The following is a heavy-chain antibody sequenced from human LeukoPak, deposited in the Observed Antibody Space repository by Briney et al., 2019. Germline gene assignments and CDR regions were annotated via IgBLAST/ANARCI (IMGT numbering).Heavy chain of an antibody. CDR2: IIAILGIA. V-gene: IGHV1-69*04. J-gene: IGHJ4*02. D-gene: IGHD2-15*01. CDR3: ARSGYCSGGSCYYRHFDY. CDR1: GGTFSSYA. Sequence: SVKVSCKASGGTFSSYAISWVRQAPGQGLEWMGRIIAILGIANYAQKFQGRVTITADKPTSTAYMELSSLRSEDTAVYYCARSGYCSGGSCYYRHFDYWGQGTLVTVSS.